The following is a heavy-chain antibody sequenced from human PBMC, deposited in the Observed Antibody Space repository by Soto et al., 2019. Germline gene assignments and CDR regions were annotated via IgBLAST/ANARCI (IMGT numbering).Heavy chain of an antibody. J-gene: IGHJ3*02. D-gene: IGHD3-22*01. CDR2: IIPIFGTA. CDR3: ATSDSSGYYPYDDFDI. Sequence: SVKVSCKASGGTFSSYAISWVRQAPGQGLEWMGGIIPIFGTANYAQKFQGRVTITADKSTSTAYMELSSLRSEDTAVYYCATSDSSGYYPYDDFDIWGQGTMVTVSS. CDR1: GGTFSSYA. V-gene: IGHV1-69*06.